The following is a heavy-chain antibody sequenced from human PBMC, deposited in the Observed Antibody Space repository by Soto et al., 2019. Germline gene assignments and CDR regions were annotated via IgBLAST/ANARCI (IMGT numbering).Heavy chain of an antibody. CDR2: ISYDGSNK. CDR3: AKAMVLEWLFDYFDY. J-gene: IGHJ4*02. D-gene: IGHD3-3*01. Sequence: GGSLRLSCAASGFTFSSYGMHWVRQAPGKGLEWVAVISYDGSNKYYADSVKGRFTISRDNSKNTLYLQMDSLRAEDTAVYYCAKAMVLEWLFDYFDYWGQGTLVTVSS. CDR1: GFTFSSYG. V-gene: IGHV3-30*18.